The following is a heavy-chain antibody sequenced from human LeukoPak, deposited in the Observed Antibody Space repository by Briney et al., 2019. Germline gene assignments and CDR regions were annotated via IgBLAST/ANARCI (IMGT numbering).Heavy chain of an antibody. CDR3: AKDLPRITIFGVVIKSGYYYYYGMDV. CDR1: GLTFSSYA. CDR2: ISGSGGST. D-gene: IGHD3-3*01. V-gene: IGHV3-23*01. Sequence: GGSLGLSCAASGLTFSSYAMSWVRQAPGKGLEWVSAISGSGGSTYYADSVKGRFTISRDNSKNTLYLQMNSLRAEDTAVYYCAKDLPRITIFGVVIKSGYYYYYGMDVWGQGTTVTVSS. J-gene: IGHJ6*02.